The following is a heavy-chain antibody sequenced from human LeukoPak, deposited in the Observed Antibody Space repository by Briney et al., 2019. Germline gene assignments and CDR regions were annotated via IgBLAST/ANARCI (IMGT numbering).Heavy chain of an antibody. CDR3: AANYYGSGRLGYYYYMDV. J-gene: IGHJ6*03. V-gene: IGHV1-46*01. D-gene: IGHD3-10*01. CDR1: GYTFTSYY. Sequence: ASVKVSCKASGYTFTSYYMHWVRQAPGQGLEWMGIINPSGGSTSYAQKFQGRVTMTRDTSTSTVYMELSSLRSEDTAVYYCAANYYGSGRLGYYYYMDVWGKGTTVTVSS. CDR2: INPSGGST.